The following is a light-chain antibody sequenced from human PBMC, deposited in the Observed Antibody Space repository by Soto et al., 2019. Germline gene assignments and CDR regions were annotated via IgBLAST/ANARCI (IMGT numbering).Light chain of an antibody. CDR3: CSHAGGSAWV. Sequence: QSALTQPRSVSGSPGQSVTISCTGTSGDVGAYDRVSWYQHHPTKAPKLIIYDVTNRPSGVPYRFSGSKSGSTASLTISGLQSEDEADYYCCSHAGGSAWVFGGGTKLTVX. CDR1: SGDVGAYDR. J-gene: IGLJ3*02. CDR2: DVT. V-gene: IGLV2-11*01.